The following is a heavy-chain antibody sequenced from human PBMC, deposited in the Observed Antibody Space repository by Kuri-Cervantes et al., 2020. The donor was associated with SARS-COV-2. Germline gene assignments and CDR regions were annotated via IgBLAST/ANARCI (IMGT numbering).Heavy chain of an antibody. CDR3: ARIIVGATYYYYYYYMDV. Sequence: SCTVSGGSISSGSYYWSWIRQPAGKGLEWIGYIYTSGSTNYNPSLKSRVTISVDTSKNQFSLKLSSVTAADTAVYYCARIIVGATYYYYYYYMDVWGKGTTVTVSS. CDR2: IYTSGST. V-gene: IGHV4-61*09. CDR1: GGSISSGSYY. D-gene: IGHD1-26*01. J-gene: IGHJ6*03.